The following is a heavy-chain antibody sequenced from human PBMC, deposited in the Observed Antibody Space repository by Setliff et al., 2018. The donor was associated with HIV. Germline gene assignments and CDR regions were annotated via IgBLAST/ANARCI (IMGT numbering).Heavy chain of an antibody. D-gene: IGHD3-10*01. Sequence: GGSLRLSCAASGFTFSNAWMNWVRQAPGKGLEWVGRIKSKTDGGTTDYAAPVKGRFTISRDDSKNTLYLQMNSLKTEDTAVYYCTTGIGYYGSGRPIYFYHYMDIWGKGTTVTVSS. V-gene: IGHV3-15*07. CDR2: IKSKTDGGTT. CDR1: GFTFSNAW. J-gene: IGHJ6*03. CDR3: TTGIGYYGSGRPIYFYHYMDI.